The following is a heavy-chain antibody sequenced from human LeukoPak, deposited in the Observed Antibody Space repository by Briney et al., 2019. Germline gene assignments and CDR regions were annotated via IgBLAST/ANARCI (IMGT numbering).Heavy chain of an antibody. V-gene: IGHV4-30-4*08. Sequence: SQTLSLTCTVSGGSISSGDYYWSWIRQPPGKGLEWIGYIYYSGSTYYNPSLKSRVTISVDTSKNQFSLKLSSVTAADTAVYYCARGWRPLWHFDYWDQGTLVTVSS. D-gene: IGHD2-21*01. CDR1: GGSISSGDYY. J-gene: IGHJ4*02. CDR3: ARGWRPLWHFDY. CDR2: IYYSGST.